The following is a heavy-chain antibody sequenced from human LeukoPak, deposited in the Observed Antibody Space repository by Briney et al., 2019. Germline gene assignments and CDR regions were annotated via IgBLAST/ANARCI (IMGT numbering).Heavy chain of an antibody. CDR3: ITDLYYDILTGQAGAG. J-gene: IGHJ4*02. CDR1: GFTFSNAW. V-gene: IGHV3-15*01. D-gene: IGHD3-9*01. Sequence: GGSLRLSCAASGFTFSNAWMSWVRQAPGKGLEWVGRIKSKTDGGTTDYAAPVKGRFTISRDDSKNTLYLQMNSLKTEDTAVYYCITDLYYDILTGQAGAGWGQGTLVTVSS. CDR2: IKSKTDGGTT.